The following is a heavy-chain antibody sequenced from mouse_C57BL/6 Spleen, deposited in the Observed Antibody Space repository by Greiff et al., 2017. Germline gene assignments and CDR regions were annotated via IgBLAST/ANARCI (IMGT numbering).Heavy chain of an antibody. CDR1: GFTFSDYG. CDR2: ISSCSSSI. D-gene: IGHD2-3*01. J-gene: IGHJ2*01. Sequence: EVQRVESGGGLVKPGGSLKLSCAASGFTFSDYGMHWVRQAPEKGLEWVAYISSCSSSIYYADTVKGRFTISRDNAKNTLCLQMTSLRSEDTAMYYCARFYDGYYLDYWGQGTTLTVSS. CDR3: ARFYDGYYLDY. V-gene: IGHV5-17*01.